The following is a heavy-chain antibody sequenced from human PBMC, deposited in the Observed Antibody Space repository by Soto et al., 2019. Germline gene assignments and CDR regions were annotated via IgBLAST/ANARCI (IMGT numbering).Heavy chain of an antibody. Sequence: GGSLRLSCAASGFTFSSYGMHWVRQAPGKGLEWVAVISYDGSNKYYADSVKGRFTISRDNSKNTLYLQMNSLRAEDTAVYYCAKNSWIQPYYYYGMDVWGQGTTVTVSS. D-gene: IGHD5-18*01. J-gene: IGHJ6*02. CDR1: GFTFSSYG. V-gene: IGHV3-30*18. CDR2: ISYDGSNK. CDR3: AKNSWIQPYYYYGMDV.